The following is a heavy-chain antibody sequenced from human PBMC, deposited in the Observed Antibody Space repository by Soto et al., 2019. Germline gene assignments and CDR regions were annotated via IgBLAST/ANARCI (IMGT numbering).Heavy chain of an antibody. CDR2: VYFSGST. V-gene: IGHV4-61*01. J-gene: IGHJ4*02. CDR3: ARDRKRGFTGYDFDY. D-gene: IGHD5-12*01. Sequence: PSGTLSLSCSVSGGSVSSGTHYWSWIRQPPGRGLEWIASVYFSGSTNYNPSLHSRVTTSIDASKNQFSLRLSSVTAADTAVYYCARDRKRGFTGYDFDYWGQGALVTVSS. CDR1: GGSVSSGTHY.